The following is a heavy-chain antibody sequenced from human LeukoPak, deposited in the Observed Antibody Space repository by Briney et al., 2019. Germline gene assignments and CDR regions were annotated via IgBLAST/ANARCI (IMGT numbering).Heavy chain of an antibody. Sequence: SETLSLTCTVSGGSDSSGSYYWSWIRQSPGKGLEWIGYISYSGSTNYNPSLKSRVTVSADTSKNQFSLKLSSVTAADTAVYYCARTVPAAFVYFDFWGQGALVTVSS. CDR1: GGSDSSGSYY. V-gene: IGHV4-61*01. CDR3: ARTVPAAFVYFDF. CDR2: ISYSGST. J-gene: IGHJ4*02. D-gene: IGHD2-2*01.